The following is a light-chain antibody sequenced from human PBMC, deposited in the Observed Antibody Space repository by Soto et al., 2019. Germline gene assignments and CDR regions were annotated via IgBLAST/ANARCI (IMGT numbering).Light chain of an antibody. J-gene: IGLJ1*01. Sequence: QSALTQPPSVSGSPGQSVAISCTGTSSDVGSYNRVSWYQQPPGTAPKLMIYDVNNRPSGVPDRFSGSKSGNTASLTISGLQVEDEADYYCSSYTISSTYVFGTGTKVTVL. CDR1: SSDVGSYNR. V-gene: IGLV2-18*02. CDR2: DVN. CDR3: SSYTISSTYV.